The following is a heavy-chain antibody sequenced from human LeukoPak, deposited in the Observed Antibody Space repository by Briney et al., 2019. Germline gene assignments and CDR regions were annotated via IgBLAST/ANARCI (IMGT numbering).Heavy chain of an antibody. J-gene: IGHJ4*02. Sequence: SETLSLTCTVSGDSVTSTSYYWGWIRQPPGKGLEWIGNIYFSGNTFYNPSLKSRVTISADTSKNQFSLTVTSVTAADTAVYYCATLAYRDDYWGQGTLVTVSS. CDR1: GDSVTSTSYY. V-gene: IGHV4-39*07. CDR3: ATLAYRDDY. CDR2: IYFSGNT. D-gene: IGHD2-21*01.